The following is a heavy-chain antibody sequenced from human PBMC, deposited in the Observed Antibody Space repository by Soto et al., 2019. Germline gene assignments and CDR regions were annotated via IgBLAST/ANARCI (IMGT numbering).Heavy chain of an antibody. CDR3: ARPEPNPAGHYYYYGMDV. D-gene: IGHD6-19*01. V-gene: IGHV1-69*13. CDR1: GGTFSSYA. CDR2: IIPIFGTA. J-gene: IGHJ6*02. Sequence: GASVKVSCKASGGTFSSYAISWVRQAPGQGLEWMGGIIPIFGTANYAQKFQGRVTITADESTSTAYMELSSLRSEDTAVYCCARPEPNPAGHYYYYGMDVWGQGTTVTVSS.